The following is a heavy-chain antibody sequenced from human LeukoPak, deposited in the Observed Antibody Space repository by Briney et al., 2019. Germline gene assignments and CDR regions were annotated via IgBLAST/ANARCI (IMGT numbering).Heavy chain of an antibody. J-gene: IGHJ5*02. CDR3: AKDGGLLTGVPNWFDP. V-gene: IGHV3-30*18. Sequence: GGSLRLSCAASGFTFRSYGMHWVRQAPGKGLEWVALISFDGSNIHYADSVKGRFTISRDNFRNTLYLQMNSLRAEDTAVYYCAKDGGLLTGVPNWFDPWGQGTLVTVSS. CDR1: GFTFRSYG. D-gene: IGHD3/OR15-3a*01. CDR2: ISFDGSNI.